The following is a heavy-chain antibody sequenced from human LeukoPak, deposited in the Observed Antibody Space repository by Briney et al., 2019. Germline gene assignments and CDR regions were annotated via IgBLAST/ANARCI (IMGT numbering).Heavy chain of an antibody. CDR3: AKSPRLYDFWSGSNWFDP. V-gene: IGHV4-38-2*01. J-gene: IGHJ5*02. Sequence: SETLSLTCAVSGYSISSGYYWGWIRQPPGKGLEWIGSIYHSGSTCYNPSLKSRVTISVDTSKNQFSLKLSSVTAADTAVYYCAKSPRLYDFWSGSNWFDPWGQGTLVTVSS. CDR1: GYSISSGYY. D-gene: IGHD3-3*01. CDR2: IYHSGST.